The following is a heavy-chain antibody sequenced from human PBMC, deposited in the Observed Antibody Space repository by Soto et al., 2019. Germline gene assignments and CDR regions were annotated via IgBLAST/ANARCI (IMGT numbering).Heavy chain of an antibody. CDR3: ARDYASGHYYYGMDV. J-gene: IGHJ6*02. D-gene: IGHD3-16*01. V-gene: IGHV4-31*03. Sequence: QVQLQESGPGLVKPSQTLSLTCTVSGGSISSGGYYWSWIRQHPGKDLEWIGYIYYSGSTYYNPSLKSGVTIAVDTSKNYFSRKLSSVSAADTAGYDCARDYASGHYYYGMDVWGQGTTVTVSS. CDR2: IYYSGST. CDR1: GGSISSGGYY.